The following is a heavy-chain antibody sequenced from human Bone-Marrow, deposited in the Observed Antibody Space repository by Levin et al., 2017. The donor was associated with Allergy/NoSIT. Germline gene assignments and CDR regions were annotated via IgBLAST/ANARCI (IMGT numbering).Heavy chain of an antibody. D-gene: IGHD2-8*02. V-gene: IGHV3-15*01. CDR1: GFTFSNAW. Sequence: LSLTCAASGFTFSNAWMSWVRQAPGKGLEWVGRIKSKTDGGTTDYAAPVKGRFTISRDDSKNTLYLQMNSLKTEDTAVYYCTTRTGGSFYYYYGMDVWGQGTTVTVSS. CDR2: IKSKTDGGTT. CDR3: TTRTGGSFYYYYGMDV. J-gene: IGHJ6*02.